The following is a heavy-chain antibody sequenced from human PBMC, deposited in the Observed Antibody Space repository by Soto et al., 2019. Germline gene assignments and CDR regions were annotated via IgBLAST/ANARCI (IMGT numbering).Heavy chain of an antibody. CDR1: GFTFSSYA. J-gene: IGHJ6*02. Sequence: GGSLRLSCAASGFTFSSYAMSWVRQAPGKGLEWVSAISGSGGSTYYADSVKGRFTISRDNSKNTLYLQMNSLRAEDTAVYYCAKGGGVVVAASDSPQKAEPPAPYYYYGMDVWGQGTTVTVSS. CDR2: ISGSGGST. CDR3: AKGGGVVVAASDSPQKAEPPAPYYYYGMDV. V-gene: IGHV3-23*01. D-gene: IGHD2-15*01.